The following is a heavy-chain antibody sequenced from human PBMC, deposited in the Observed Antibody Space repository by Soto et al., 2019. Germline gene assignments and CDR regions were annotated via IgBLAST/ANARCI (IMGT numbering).Heavy chain of an antibody. D-gene: IGHD2-2*01. J-gene: IGHJ4*02. Sequence: SETLSLTCTVSGGSISSYYWSWIRQPPGKGLEWIGYIYYSGSTNYNPSLKSRVTISVDTSKNQFSLKLSSVTAADTAVYYCALSSTSWDYFDYWGQGTQVTVSS. CDR3: ALSSTSWDYFDY. V-gene: IGHV4-59*01. CDR2: IYYSGST. CDR1: GGSISSYY.